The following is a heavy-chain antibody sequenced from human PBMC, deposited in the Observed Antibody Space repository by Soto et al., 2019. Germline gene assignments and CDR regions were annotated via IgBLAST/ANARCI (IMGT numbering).Heavy chain of an antibody. D-gene: IGHD1-1*01. J-gene: IGHJ5*02. CDR2: IYATGTT. V-gene: IGHV4-4*07. CDR3: VRDGTKTLRDWFDP. Sequence: SETLSLTCTVSGASISGFYWSWIRKSAGKGLEWIGRIYATGTTDYNPSLKSRVMMSVDTSKKQFSLKLRSVTAADTAVYYCVRDGTKTLRDWFDPWGQGISVTVFS. CDR1: GASISGFY.